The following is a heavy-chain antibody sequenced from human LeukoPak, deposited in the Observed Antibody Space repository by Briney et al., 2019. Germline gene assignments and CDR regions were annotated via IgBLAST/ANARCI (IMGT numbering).Heavy chain of an antibody. Sequence: SSETLSLTCTVSGGSISSYYWSWIRQPPGKGLEWIGYIYYSGSTNYNPSLKSRVTISVDTSKNQFSLKLSSVTAADTAVYYCASATFAARPPWYFDLWGRGSLVTVSS. CDR2: IYYSGST. V-gene: IGHV4-59*01. D-gene: IGHD6-6*01. CDR3: ASATFAARPPWYFDL. J-gene: IGHJ2*01. CDR1: GGSISSYY.